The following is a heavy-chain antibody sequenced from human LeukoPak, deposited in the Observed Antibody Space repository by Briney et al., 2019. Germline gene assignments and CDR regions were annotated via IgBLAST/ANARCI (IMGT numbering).Heavy chain of an antibody. J-gene: IGHJ4*02. D-gene: IGHD2-15*01. CDR3: VKVGSKWYDY. CDR2: IIPVFGTA. CDR1: GGTFSSYA. V-gene: IGHV1-69*06. Sequence: ASVKVFCKASGGTFSSYAINWVRQAPGQGLEWMGAIIPVFGTANYAQKFQGRVTITADKSTNTAYMELSSLRSDDTAVYYCVKVGSKWYDYWGQGTLVTVSS.